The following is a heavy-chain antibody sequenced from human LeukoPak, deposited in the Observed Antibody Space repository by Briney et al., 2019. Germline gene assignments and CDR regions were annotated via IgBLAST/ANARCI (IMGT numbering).Heavy chain of an antibody. J-gene: IGHJ4*02. CDR1: GGSISTYY. Sequence: PSETLPLTCTVSGGSISTYYWTWIRQPSGKGLEWIGYIYYNGSTNSNPSLKSRVTISVDTSKNQFSLNVSSVTAADTAVYYCARGSPDPYGDPLFDYWGQGALVTVSS. D-gene: IGHD4-17*01. CDR2: IYYNGST. V-gene: IGHV4-59*08. CDR3: ARGSPDPYGDPLFDY.